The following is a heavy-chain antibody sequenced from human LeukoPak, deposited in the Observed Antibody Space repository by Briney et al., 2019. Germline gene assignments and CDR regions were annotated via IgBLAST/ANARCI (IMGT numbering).Heavy chain of an antibody. D-gene: IGHD4-17*01. CDR3: TRATTYYYEY. CDR1: GFTFSSYA. Sequence: GGSLRLSCAASGFTFSSYAMHWVRQAPGKRLEYVSVISSNGGSTYYANSVKGRFTISRDNSKNTLYLQMGSLRAEDMAVYYCTRATTYYYEYWGQGTLVTVSS. CDR2: ISSNGGST. J-gene: IGHJ4*02. V-gene: IGHV3-64*01.